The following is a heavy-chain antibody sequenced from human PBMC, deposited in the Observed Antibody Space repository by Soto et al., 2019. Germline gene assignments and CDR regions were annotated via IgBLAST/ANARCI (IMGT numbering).Heavy chain of an antibody. J-gene: IGHJ6*04. CDR3: AFRVCSSTSCEGEDV. D-gene: IGHD2-2*01. V-gene: IGHV4-34*01. Sequence: QVQLQQWGAGLLKPSETLSLTCAVYGGSFSGYYWSWIRQPPGKGLEWIGEINHSGSTNYNPSLKSRVTISVDTSKNQFSLKLSSVTAADTAVYYCAFRVCSSTSCEGEDVWGKGTTVTVSS. CDR2: INHSGST. CDR1: GGSFSGYY.